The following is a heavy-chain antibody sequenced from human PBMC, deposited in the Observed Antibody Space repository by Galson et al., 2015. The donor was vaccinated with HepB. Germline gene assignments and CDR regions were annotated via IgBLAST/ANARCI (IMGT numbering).Heavy chain of an antibody. CDR1: GYSFTSYG. CDR3: TRLFDDSSGSYYVRFDY. CDR2: IYPGDSDT. D-gene: IGHD3-22*01. J-gene: IGHJ4*02. Sequence: QSGAEVKKPGESLKISCKGSGYSFTSYGIGWVRQMPGKGLEWMGIIYPGDSDTRYSPSFQGQVTISADKSISTAYLQWSSLKASDTAMYYCTRLFDDSSGSYYVRFDYWGQGTLLTVSS. V-gene: IGHV5-51*03.